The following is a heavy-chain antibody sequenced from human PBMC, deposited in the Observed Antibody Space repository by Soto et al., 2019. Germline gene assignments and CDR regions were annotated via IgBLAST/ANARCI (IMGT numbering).Heavy chain of an antibody. D-gene: IGHD5-18*01. Sequence: QVQLAQSGAEVKKPGSSVKVSCKASGGTFSSYAISWVRQAPGQGLEWMGGIIPIFGTANYAQKFQGRVTITADESTRTAYMELGSLRSEDTAVYYCARDGYSYGYIDNLRYGMDVWGQGTTVTVSS. J-gene: IGHJ6*02. CDR1: GGTFSSYA. CDR3: ARDGYSYGYIDNLRYGMDV. V-gene: IGHV1-69*12. CDR2: IIPIFGTA.